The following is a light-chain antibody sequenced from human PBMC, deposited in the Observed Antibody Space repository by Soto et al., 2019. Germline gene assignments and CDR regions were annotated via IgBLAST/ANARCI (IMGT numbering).Light chain of an antibody. J-gene: IGLJ1*01. CDR1: SSDIGRNY. V-gene: IGLV1-51*02. CDR3: GTWDSSLTTFV. CDR2: ENY. Sequence: QSVLTQPLSVSAAPGQKVTISCSGSSSDIGRNYVSWYKHLPRTAPKLLIYENYKRPSGIPDRFSGSKSGTSATLGITGLQTGDEADYYCGTWDSSLTTFVFRTG.